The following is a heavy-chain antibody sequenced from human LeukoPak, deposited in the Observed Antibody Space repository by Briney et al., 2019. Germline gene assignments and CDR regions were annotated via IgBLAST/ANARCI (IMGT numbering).Heavy chain of an antibody. J-gene: IGHJ4*02. Sequence: GGSLRLSCAASGLTFSSYAMHWVRQAPGKGLEWVAVISYDGSNKYYADSVKGRFTISRDNSKNTLFLQMNSLRDEDTAVYYCAKDLYSNYGPADYWGQGNLVTVSS. D-gene: IGHD4-11*01. CDR2: ISYDGSNK. CDR3: AKDLYSNYGPADY. V-gene: IGHV3-30-3*01. CDR1: GLTFSSYA.